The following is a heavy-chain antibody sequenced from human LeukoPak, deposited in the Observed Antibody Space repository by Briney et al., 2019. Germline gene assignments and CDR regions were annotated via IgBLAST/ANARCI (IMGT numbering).Heavy chain of an antibody. CDR3: AKTHCSSTSCPIDY. CDR2: ISWNSGSI. Sequence: GRSLRLSCAASGFTFDDYAMHWVRQAPGKGLEWVSGISWNSGSIGYADSVKGRFTIPRDNAKNSLYLQMNSLRAEDTALYYCAKTHCSSTSCPIDYWGQGTLVTVSS. CDR1: GFTFDDYA. J-gene: IGHJ4*02. D-gene: IGHD2-2*01. V-gene: IGHV3-9*01.